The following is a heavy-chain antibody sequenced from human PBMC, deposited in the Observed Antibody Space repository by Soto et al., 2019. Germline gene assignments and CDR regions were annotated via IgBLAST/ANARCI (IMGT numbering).Heavy chain of an antibody. CDR2: SWYDESNK. CDR1: GFPLSANG. Sequence: QVQLVESGGGVVQLGRPRGFTCTAPGFPLSANGLNWFGRAPGRGLEGVAVSWYDESNKYNADSVKARFTISIDNSKKALYLQMRSLRAEDTAVYCCARDQDDFWSGHESGSWFDSWCQGTLVTVSS. V-gene: IGHV3-33*01. CDR3: ARDQDDFWSGHESGSWFDS. J-gene: IGHJ5*01. D-gene: IGHD3-3*01.